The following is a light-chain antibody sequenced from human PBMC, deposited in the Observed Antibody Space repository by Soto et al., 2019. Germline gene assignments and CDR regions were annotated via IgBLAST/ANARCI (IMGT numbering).Light chain of an antibody. Sequence: DIQMTQSPSSLSASVGDRVTITCQASQDIKKYLNWYQQKPGKAPKLLISGASSLETGVPSRFSGSGSGIHFTFTISSLQPQDIATYYCQHYHSVPFTFXPGTKVDIK. CDR1: QDIKKY. CDR3: QHYHSVPFT. V-gene: IGKV1-33*01. J-gene: IGKJ3*01. CDR2: GAS.